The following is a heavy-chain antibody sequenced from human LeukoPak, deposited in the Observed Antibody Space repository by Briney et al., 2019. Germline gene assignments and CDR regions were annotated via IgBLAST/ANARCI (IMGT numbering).Heavy chain of an antibody. Sequence: ASVNVSCKASGGTFSSYAISWVRQAPGQGLEWMGGIIPIFGTANYAQKFQGRVTITADESTSTAYMELSSLRSEDTAVYYCAGDSGWYYFDYWGQGTLVTVSS. CDR2: IIPIFGTA. V-gene: IGHV1-69*01. CDR1: GGTFSSYA. D-gene: IGHD6-19*01. CDR3: AGDSGWYYFDY. J-gene: IGHJ4*02.